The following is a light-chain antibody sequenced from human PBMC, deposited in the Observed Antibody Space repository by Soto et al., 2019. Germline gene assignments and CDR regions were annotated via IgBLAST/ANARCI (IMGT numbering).Light chain of an antibody. CDR2: TDY. CDR1: SSNIGINT. J-gene: IGLJ3*02. V-gene: IGLV1-44*01. CDR3: ASWDDNLNGGV. Sequence: QSVLTQPPSASGTPGQRVTISCSGSSSNIGINTVNWYQQLPGTAPKLLIYTDYQRPSGVPDRFSGSKSGTSASLAINGLHSEDEADYYCASWDDNLNGGVFGGGTKLTVL.